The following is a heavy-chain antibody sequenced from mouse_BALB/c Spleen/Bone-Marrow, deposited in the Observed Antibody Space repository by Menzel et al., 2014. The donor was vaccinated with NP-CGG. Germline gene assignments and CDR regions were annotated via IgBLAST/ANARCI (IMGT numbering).Heavy chain of an antibody. CDR3: ARDYYGSSDY. Sequence: EVQVVESGGGLVQPGGSLKLSCAASGFTFSSYGMSWVRQTPDKRLELVATINSNGGSTYYPDSVKGRFTISRDNAKNTLYLQMSSLKSGDTAMYYCARDYYGSSDYWGQGTTLTVSS. CDR2: INSNGGST. V-gene: IGHV5-6-3*01. J-gene: IGHJ2*01. D-gene: IGHD1-1*01. CDR1: GFTFSSYG.